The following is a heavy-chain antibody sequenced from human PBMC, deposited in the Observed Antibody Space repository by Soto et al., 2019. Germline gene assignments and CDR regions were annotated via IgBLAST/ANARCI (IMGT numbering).Heavy chain of an antibody. CDR1: GFTFSSYA. D-gene: IGHD3-10*01. Sequence: GGSLRFSCAASGFTFSSYAMSWVRQAPGKGLEWVSAISGSGGSTYYADSVKGRFTISRDNSKNTLYLQMNSLRAEDTAVYYCAKFKGGTMVRGAVDYWGQGTLVTVSS. CDR2: ISGSGGST. J-gene: IGHJ4*02. V-gene: IGHV3-23*01. CDR3: AKFKGGTMVRGAVDY.